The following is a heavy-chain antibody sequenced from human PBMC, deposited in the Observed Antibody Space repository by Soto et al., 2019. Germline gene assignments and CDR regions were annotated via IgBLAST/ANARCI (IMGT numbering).Heavy chain of an antibody. J-gene: IGHJ5*02. Sequence: SGPTLVNPTQTLTLTCTFSGFSLSRGGVGVGWIRQPPGKALEWLALIYWNDDNRYSPALKNRLTITKDTSKNQVVLTMTNMDPVDTATYYCAHRGYGDYPRDNWFDPWGQGTLVTVSS. CDR2: IYWNDDN. CDR3: AHRGYGDYPRDNWFDP. D-gene: IGHD4-17*01. V-gene: IGHV2-5*01. CDR1: GFSLSRGGVG.